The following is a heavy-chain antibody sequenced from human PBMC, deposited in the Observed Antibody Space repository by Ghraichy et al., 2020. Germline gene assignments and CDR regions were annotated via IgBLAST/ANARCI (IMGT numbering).Heavy chain of an antibody. J-gene: IGHJ4*02. Sequence: RVSGISGSGGKTYYADSVKGRFTISRDNSKNTLYLQMNNLRVEDTAIYYCAKEHLGTASPFDHWGQGILVTVPS. CDR2: ISGSGGKT. D-gene: IGHD7-27*01. V-gene: IGHV3-23*01. CDR3: AKEHLGTASPFDH.